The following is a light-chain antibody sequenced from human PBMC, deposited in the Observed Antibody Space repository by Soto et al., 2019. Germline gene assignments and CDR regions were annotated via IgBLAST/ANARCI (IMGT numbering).Light chain of an antibody. J-gene: IGLJ2*01. V-gene: IGLV2-14*01. CDR1: SSDVGGYND. Sequence: QSALTQPASVSGSPGQSITISCTGTSSDVGGYNDVSWYQQHPGKAPKLMIYDVSNRPSGVSNRFSGSKSGTTASLTISGLQAEDDDYYYCSSYTRSSSLVFGGGTKVTVL. CDR2: DVS. CDR3: SSYTRSSSLV.